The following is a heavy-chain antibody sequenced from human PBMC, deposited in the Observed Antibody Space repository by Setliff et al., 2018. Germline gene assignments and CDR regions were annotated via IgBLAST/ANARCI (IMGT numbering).Heavy chain of an antibody. J-gene: IGHJ4*02. D-gene: IGHD3-22*01. CDR2: INTNTGNP. V-gene: IGHV7-4-1*02. CDR1: RYTFNSYA. Sequence: ASVKVSCKASRYTFNSYAMNWVRQAPGQGLEWMGWINTNTGNPTYAQGFTGRFVFSLDTSVSTAYLQISSLKADDTAVYYCARDTGVRGHEISGYYGGGFAYWGQGTPVTVSS. CDR3: ARDTGVRGHEISGYYGGGFAY.